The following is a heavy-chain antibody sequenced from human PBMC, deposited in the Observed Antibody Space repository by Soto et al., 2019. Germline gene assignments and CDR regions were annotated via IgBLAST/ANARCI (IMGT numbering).Heavy chain of an antibody. V-gene: IGHV1-18*01. CDR3: ARQPKKSIAAPTYNWFDP. CDR2: ISAYNGNT. J-gene: IGHJ5*02. Sequence: ASVKVSCKASGYTFTSYGISWVRQAPGQGLEWMGWISAYNGNTNYAQKLQGRVTMTTDTSTSTAYMELRSLRSDDTAVYYCARQPKKSIAAPTYNWFDPWGQGTLVTVSS. CDR1: GYTFTSYG. D-gene: IGHD6-6*01.